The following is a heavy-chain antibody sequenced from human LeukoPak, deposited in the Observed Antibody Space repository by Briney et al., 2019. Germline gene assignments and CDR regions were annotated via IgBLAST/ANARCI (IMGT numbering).Heavy chain of an antibody. D-gene: IGHD3-9*01. J-gene: IGHJ4*02. CDR1: GFTFSSYA. V-gene: IGHV3-23*01. CDR2: ISGSGGST. Sequence: GSLRLSCAASGFTFSSYAMSWVRQAPGKGLEWVSAISGSGGSTYYADSVKGRFTISRDNSKNTLYLQMNSLRAEDTAVYYCAKVDFDWLLPYYFDYWGQGTLVTVSS. CDR3: AKVDFDWLLPYYFDY.